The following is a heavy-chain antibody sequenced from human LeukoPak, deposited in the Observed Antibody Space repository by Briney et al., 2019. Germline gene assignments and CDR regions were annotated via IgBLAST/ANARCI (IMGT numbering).Heavy chain of an antibody. CDR3: ARARCDTCGYGS. V-gene: IGHV3-66*02. Sequence: GGSLRLSCAASGFTVTSSYMSWVRQAPGKGLEWDAVLYSGGQTYYAGSVRGRFTISRDASKNTLYLQMNSLRAEDTAEYYCARARCDTCGYGSWGQGTLVTVSS. CDR1: GFTVTSSY. D-gene: IGHD5-12*01. CDR2: LYSGGQT. J-gene: IGHJ5*02.